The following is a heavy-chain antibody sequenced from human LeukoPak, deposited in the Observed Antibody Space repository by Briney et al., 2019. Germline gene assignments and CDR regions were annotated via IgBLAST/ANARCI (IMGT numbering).Heavy chain of an antibody. D-gene: IGHD3-9*01. V-gene: IGHV3-23*01. J-gene: IGHJ3*02. Sequence: GGTLRLSCAASGFTFSSYGMSWVRQAPGKGLEWVSAISGSGGSTYYADSVKGRFTISRDNSKNTLYLQMNSLRAEDTAVYYCAKDVGLRYFDWLLPDAFDIWGQGTMVTVSS. CDR3: AKDVGLRYFDWLLPDAFDI. CDR1: GFTFSSYG. CDR2: ISGSGGST.